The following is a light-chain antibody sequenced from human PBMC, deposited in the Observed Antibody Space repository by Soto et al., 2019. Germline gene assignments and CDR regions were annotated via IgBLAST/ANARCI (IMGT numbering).Light chain of an antibody. CDR2: DAS. J-gene: IGKJ3*01. V-gene: IGKV1-5*01. CDR1: QSVSNL. CDR3: QQYNSYSRT. Sequence: DIQMTQAPSTLAASVGDSVTITCRASQSVSNLLAWYQQKPGKAPKLLIYDASNLESGVPSRFSGSGSGTEFTLTFSSLQPDDFATYYCQQYNSYSRTFGPGTKVDIK.